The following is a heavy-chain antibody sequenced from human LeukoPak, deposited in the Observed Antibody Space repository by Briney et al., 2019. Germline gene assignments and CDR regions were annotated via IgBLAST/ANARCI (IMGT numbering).Heavy chain of an antibody. CDR3: ARDWFTRLGELSPDRAFDY. V-gene: IGHV3-20*04. Sequence: GGSLRLSCAASGFTFDDYTMSWVRQAPGKGLEGVSGINWNGGSTGYVDSVKGRFTISRDNAKNSLYLKMNSLRAEDTALYYCARDWFTRLGELSPDRAFDYWGQGTLVTVSS. CDR2: INWNGGST. J-gene: IGHJ4*02. D-gene: IGHD3-16*02. CDR1: GFTFDDYT.